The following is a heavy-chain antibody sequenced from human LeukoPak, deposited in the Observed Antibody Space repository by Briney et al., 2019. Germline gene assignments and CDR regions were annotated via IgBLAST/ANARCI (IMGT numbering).Heavy chain of an antibody. CDR3: ATVVPAAMGVGY. D-gene: IGHD2-2*01. CDR2: IYYSGSI. V-gene: IGHV4-39*07. CDR1: GGSISSSSYY. Sequence: SETLSLTCTVSGGSISSSSYYWGWIRQPPGKGLEWIGSIYYSGSIYYNPSLKSRVTISVDTSKNQFSLKLSSVTAADTAVYYCATVVPAAMGVGYWGQGTLVTVSS. J-gene: IGHJ4*02.